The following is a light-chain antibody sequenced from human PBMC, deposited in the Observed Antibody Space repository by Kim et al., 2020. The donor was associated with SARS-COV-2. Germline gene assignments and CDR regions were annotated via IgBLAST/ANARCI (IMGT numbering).Light chain of an antibody. CDR1: QSISRS. V-gene: IGKV3-15*01. CDR2: DAA. CDR3: QQYGNWPPCT. J-gene: IGKJ1*01. Sequence: TQSPATLCVSPGERVTLSCTASQSISRSLAWYQHRVGQPPRLLIYDAATRATGVPDRFGATGSGTEFTLTISSLQSEDVAIYFCQQYGNWPPCTFGPGTKVDIK.